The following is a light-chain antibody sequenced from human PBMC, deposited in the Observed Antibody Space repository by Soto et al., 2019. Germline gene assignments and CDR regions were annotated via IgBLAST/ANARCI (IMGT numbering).Light chain of an antibody. Sequence: QSALTQPPSASGSPGQSVTISCTGTSSDVGGYNYVSWYQQHPGKAPKLMIYEVSKRPSGVPDRFSGSKSGNTASLTVSGRKVEVGVDYSSSSNAASTNFFFGGGTKLTVL. J-gene: IGLJ2*01. V-gene: IGLV2-8*01. CDR1: SSDVGGYNY. CDR3: SSNAASTNFF. CDR2: EVS.